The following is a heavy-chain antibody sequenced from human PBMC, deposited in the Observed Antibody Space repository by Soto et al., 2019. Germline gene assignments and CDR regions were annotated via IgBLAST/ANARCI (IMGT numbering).Heavy chain of an antibody. V-gene: IGHV3-53*01. CDR3: HGYGY. Sequence: EVQVVESGGGLIQPGGSLRLSCEVSGFSVTANYMSWVRQAPGKGLEWVSVIYSGGSTYYIDSVKGRFSISRDISKNTLYVQMNRLRAEDTAVYYGHGYGYWGQGTLVTVSS. CDR2: IYSGGST. J-gene: IGHJ4*02. CDR1: GFSVTANY. D-gene: IGHD5-12*01.